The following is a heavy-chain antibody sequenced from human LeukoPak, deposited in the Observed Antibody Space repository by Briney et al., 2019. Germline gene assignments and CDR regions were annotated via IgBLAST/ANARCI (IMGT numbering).Heavy chain of an antibody. D-gene: IGHD4-17*01. CDR2: ISYDGSNK. CDR1: GFTFSSYG. J-gene: IGHJ4*02. V-gene: IGHV3-30*18. Sequence: PGGSLRLSCAASGFTFSSYGMHWVRQAPGKGLEWVAVISYDGSNKYYADSVKGRFTISRDNSKNTLYLQMNSLRAEDTAVYYCTKEATTVTPDYWGQGTPVTVSS. CDR3: TKEATTVTPDY.